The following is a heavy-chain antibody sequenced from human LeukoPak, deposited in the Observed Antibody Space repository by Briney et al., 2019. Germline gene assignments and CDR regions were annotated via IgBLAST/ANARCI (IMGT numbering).Heavy chain of an antibody. J-gene: IGHJ4*02. CDR1: GFIFSSYG. D-gene: IGHD2-2*01. V-gene: IGHV3-30*02. CDR2: IRYDGSYK. Sequence: PGGSLRLSCAVSGFIFSSYGMHWVRQAPGKGPEWLAFIRYDGSYKYYSDSVKGRFTLSRDNSKNMLYLQMNSLRDEDTAVYYCAKSGIAVVVPAAISFDLWGQGTLVTVSS. CDR3: AKSGIAVVVPAAISFDL.